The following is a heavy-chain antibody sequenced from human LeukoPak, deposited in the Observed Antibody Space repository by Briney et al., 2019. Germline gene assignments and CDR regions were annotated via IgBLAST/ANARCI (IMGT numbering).Heavy chain of an antibody. D-gene: IGHD6-19*01. Sequence: GGSLRLSCAASGFTFSSYGMHWVRQAPGKGLEWVTVIWYDGSNKYYADSVKGRFTISRDNSKNTPYLQMNSLRAEDTAVYYCATEDRSGLDYWGQGTLVTVSS. CDR3: ATEDRSGLDY. CDR1: GFTFSSYG. CDR2: IWYDGSNK. V-gene: IGHV3-33*01. J-gene: IGHJ4*02.